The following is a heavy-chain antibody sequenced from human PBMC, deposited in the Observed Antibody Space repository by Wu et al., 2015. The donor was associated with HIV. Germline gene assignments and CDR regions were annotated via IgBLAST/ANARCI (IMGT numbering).Heavy chain of an antibody. CDR3: GRRGSWGDRTTIIRGGVDV. CDR1: GYTFTNYD. V-gene: IGHV1-8*02. Sequence: QVQLVQSGAEVMKPGASVKVSCKASGYTFTNYDINWVRRAPGQGLEWMGWMNPNSGKGYYAQRFQGRVTMSRNISTTTAHMELSSLTSEDTAVYYCGRRGSWGDRTTIIRGGVDVWGQGTTVSVSS. D-gene: IGHD3-10*01. CDR2: MNPNSGKG. J-gene: IGHJ6*02.